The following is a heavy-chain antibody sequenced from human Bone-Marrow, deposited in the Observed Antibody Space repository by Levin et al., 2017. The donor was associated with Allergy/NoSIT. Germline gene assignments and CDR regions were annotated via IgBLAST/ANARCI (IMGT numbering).Heavy chain of an antibody. V-gene: IGHV3-74*01. Sequence: GASVKVSCAASGFTFSNFWMHWVRQVPGKGLVWVSRIDNYGAVTEYADSVKGRFTISRDNAKNTLYLQMNSLRDEDTAVYYCASTLYDISTGLYGVDVWGQGTTVTVAS. D-gene: IGHD3-9*01. CDR3: ASTLYDISTGLYGVDV. J-gene: IGHJ6*02. CDR1: GFTFSNFW. CDR2: IDNYGAVT.